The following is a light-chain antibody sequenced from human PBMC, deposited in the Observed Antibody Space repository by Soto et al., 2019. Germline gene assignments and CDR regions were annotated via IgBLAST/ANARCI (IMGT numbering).Light chain of an antibody. Sequence: DIQMTQSPSTLSASVGDRVTITCRASQSISSWLAGYQQKPGKAPKLLIYDASSLDSGVPSRFSGSGSGTEFTLAISSLQPDYFATYYCQQYNSYWTFGQGTKVEIK. CDR1: QSISSW. J-gene: IGKJ1*01. V-gene: IGKV1-5*01. CDR3: QQYNSYWT. CDR2: DAS.